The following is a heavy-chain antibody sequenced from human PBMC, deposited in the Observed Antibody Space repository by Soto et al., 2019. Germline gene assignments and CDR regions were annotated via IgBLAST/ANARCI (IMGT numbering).Heavy chain of an antibody. CDR2: INPSGGST. V-gene: IGHV1-46*01. J-gene: IGHJ6*02. CDR1: GYTFTSYY. CDR3: ARDKGATGPNYYYYYGMDV. D-gene: IGHD5-12*01. Sequence: ASVNVSCKASGYTFTSYYMHWVRQAPGQGLEWMGIINPSGGSTSYAQKFQGRVTMTRDTSTSTVYMELSSLRSEDTAVYYCARDKGATGPNYYYYYGMDVWGQGTTVTVSS.